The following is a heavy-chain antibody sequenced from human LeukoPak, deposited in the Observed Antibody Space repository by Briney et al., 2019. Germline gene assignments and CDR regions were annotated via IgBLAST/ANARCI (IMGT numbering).Heavy chain of an antibody. J-gene: IGHJ3*02. CDR3: ARDHKGVDGADAFDI. Sequence: GGSLRLSCAASGFTFDDYGMSWVRQAPGKGLEWVSGIDRNGDSTGYADSVEGRFTISRDNAKNSLYLQMDSLRAEDTALYYCARDHKGVDGADAFDIWGHGTMVTVSS. CDR2: IDRNGDST. V-gene: IGHV3-20*04. D-gene: IGHD5-24*01. CDR1: GFTFDDYG.